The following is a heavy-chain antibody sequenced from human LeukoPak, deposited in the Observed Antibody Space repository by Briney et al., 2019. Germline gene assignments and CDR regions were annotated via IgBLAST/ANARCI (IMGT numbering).Heavy chain of an antibody. Sequence: SETLSLTCTVSGGSISSGGYYWSWIRQPPGKGLEWIGYIYHSGSTYYNPSLKSRVTISVDRSKNQFSLKLSSMTAADTAVYYCVRLGYSSSWYVRAQFDPWGQGSLVTVSS. J-gene: IGHJ5*02. V-gene: IGHV4-30-2*01. CDR2: IYHSGST. D-gene: IGHD6-13*01. CDR1: GGSISSGGYY. CDR3: VRLGYSSSWYVRAQFDP.